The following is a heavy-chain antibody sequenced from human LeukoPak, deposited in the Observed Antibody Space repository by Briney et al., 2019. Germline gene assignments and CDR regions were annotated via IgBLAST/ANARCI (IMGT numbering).Heavy chain of an antibody. D-gene: IGHD2-2*01. CDR3: ARGDCSSTSCQRAFDI. J-gene: IGHJ3*02. CDR2: IQYDGSNK. CDR1: GFTFSSYG. V-gene: IGHV3-30*02. Sequence: PGGSLRLSCAASGFTFSSYGMHWVRQAPGKGLEWVAFIQYDGSNKYFADSVQGRFTISRDNSKSTLYLQMNGLRADDTAVYYCARGDCSSTSCQRAFDIWGQGTMVTVSS.